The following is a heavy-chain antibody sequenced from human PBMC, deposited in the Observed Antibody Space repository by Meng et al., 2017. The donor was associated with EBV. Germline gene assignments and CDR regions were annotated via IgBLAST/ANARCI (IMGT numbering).Heavy chain of an antibody. CDR3: ARVGIAVAGTGDY. V-gene: IGHV1-2*06. CDR1: RCPFAGYY. J-gene: IGHJ4*02. Sequence: VLLAPVWAWVKKAGAPVKVCCKACRCPFAGYYMHWVRQAPGQGLESMGRINPNSGGTNYAQKCQGRVTMTRDTSISTAYMELSRLRSDDTAVYYCARVGIAVAGTGDYWGQGTLVTVSS. D-gene: IGHD6-19*01. CDR2: INPNSGGT.